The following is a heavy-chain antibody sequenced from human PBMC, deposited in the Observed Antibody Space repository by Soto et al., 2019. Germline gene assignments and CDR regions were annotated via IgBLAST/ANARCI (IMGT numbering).Heavy chain of an antibody. D-gene: IGHD3-10*01. V-gene: IGHV4-61*01. Sequence: SETLSLTCTVSGGSVSNDNFYWSWIRQPPGKGLEWIGYVHSSGITNYNPSLKRRVTISVDTSRNQFSLRLSSVTAADTAVYYCARGRVRAAPYYYYGMDVWGQGTTVTVSS. CDR2: VHSSGIT. CDR1: GGSVSNDNFY. CDR3: ARGRVRAAPYYYYGMDV. J-gene: IGHJ6*02.